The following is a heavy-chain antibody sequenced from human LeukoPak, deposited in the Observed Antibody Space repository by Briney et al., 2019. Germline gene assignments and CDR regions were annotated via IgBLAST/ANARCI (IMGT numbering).Heavy chain of an antibody. J-gene: IGHJ5*02. CDR1: GFTFDDYA. CDR2: IKHDGREK. Sequence: GGSLRLSCAASGFTFDDYAMHWVRQAPGKGLEWVANIKHDGREKYYVDSVKGRFTISRDNAKNTLYLQMDSLTVEDTAVYYCAVSNWMDPWGQGTLVTVSS. CDR3: AVSNWMDP. V-gene: IGHV3-7*01.